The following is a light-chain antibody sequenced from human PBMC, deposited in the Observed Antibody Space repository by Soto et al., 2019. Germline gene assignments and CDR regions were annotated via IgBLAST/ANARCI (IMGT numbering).Light chain of an antibody. J-gene: IGKJ1*01. Sequence: IVLTQSPGTLSLSPGEGATISCRASQSISHKYLAWFQQKPGQAPRLLIHSVSTRATGAPDRFSGSGSGTDFTLAISRLEPEDFAVYYCQLYSGSPWTFGQGTKVDIK. CDR2: SVS. CDR3: QLYSGSPWT. CDR1: QSISHKY. V-gene: IGKV3-20*01.